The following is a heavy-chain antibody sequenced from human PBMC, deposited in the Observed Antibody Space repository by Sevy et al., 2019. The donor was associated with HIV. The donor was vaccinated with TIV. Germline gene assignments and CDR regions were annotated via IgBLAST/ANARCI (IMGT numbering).Heavy chain of an antibody. J-gene: IGHJ4*02. V-gene: IGHV4-34*01. Sequence: SETLSLTCAVYGESFSNYYWSWIRLSPGKGLESIGEIDHSGRSDYNPSLKSRVTMSVDTSKHQFSLKLTSVTAADTAVYYGARGPKPLRSDYGDYRGVGYYFDSWGQGTLVTVSS. CDR1: GESFSNYY. D-gene: IGHD4-17*01. CDR2: IDHSGRS. CDR3: ARGPKPLRSDYGDYRGVGYYFDS.